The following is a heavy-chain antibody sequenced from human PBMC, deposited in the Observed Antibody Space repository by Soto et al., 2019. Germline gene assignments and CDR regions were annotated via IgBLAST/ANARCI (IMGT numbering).Heavy chain of an antibody. CDR3: AKDAPHCSSTSCYWFGFDP. Sequence: PGGPLRLSCAASGFTFSSYAMSWVRQAPGKGLEWVSAISGSGGSTYYADSVKGRFTISRDNSKNTLYLQMNSLRAEDTAVYYCAKDAPHCSSTSCYWFGFDPWGQGTLVTVSS. D-gene: IGHD2-2*01. CDR1: GFTFSSYA. CDR2: ISGSGGST. J-gene: IGHJ5*02. V-gene: IGHV3-23*01.